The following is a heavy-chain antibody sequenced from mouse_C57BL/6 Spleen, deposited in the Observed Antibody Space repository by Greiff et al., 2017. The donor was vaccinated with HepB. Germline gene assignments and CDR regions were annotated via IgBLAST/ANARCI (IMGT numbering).Heavy chain of an antibody. Sequence: QVQLKQSGAELVKPGASVKLSCKASGYTFTSYWMQWVKQRPGQGLEWIGEIDPSDSYTNYNQKFKGKATLTVDTSSSTAYMHLSSLTSEDSAVYYCARYYYGFAYWGQGTLVTVSA. CDR1: GYTFTSYW. J-gene: IGHJ3*01. CDR3: ARYYYGFAY. V-gene: IGHV1-50*01. D-gene: IGHD1-1*01. CDR2: IDPSDSYT.